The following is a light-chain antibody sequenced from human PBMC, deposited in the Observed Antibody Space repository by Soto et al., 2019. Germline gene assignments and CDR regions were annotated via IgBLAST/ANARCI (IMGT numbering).Light chain of an antibody. V-gene: IGKV1-16*01. J-gene: IGKJ4*01. Sequence: DIQMTHSPSSLSASVGDRVTITCRASHPININLVWFQQKPGKAPKYLIYAATNLQSGVPSRFSGSGGGTDFSLTISSLQPEDVATYYCQHYQRYPPSFGGGTKLEIK. CDR3: QHYQRYPPS. CDR1: HPININ. CDR2: AAT.